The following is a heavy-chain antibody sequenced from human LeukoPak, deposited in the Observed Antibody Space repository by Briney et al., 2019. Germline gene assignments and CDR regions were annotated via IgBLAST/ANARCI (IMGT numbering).Heavy chain of an antibody. Sequence: GGSLRLSCAASGFTFSSYAMSWVRQAPGKGLEWVAVIWYDGSNKYYADSVKGRFTISRDNSKNTLYLQMNSLRAEDTAVYYCARPLRRYYDSSGYYPPDDAFDIWGQGTMVTVSS. CDR3: ARPLRRYYDSSGYYPPDDAFDI. V-gene: IGHV3-33*08. J-gene: IGHJ3*02. D-gene: IGHD3-22*01. CDR2: IWYDGSNK. CDR1: GFTFSSYA.